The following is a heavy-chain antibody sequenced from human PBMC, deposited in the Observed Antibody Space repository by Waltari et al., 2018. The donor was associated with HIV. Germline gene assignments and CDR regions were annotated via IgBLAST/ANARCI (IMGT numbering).Heavy chain of an antibody. Sequence: KGLEWVAFILKDNEHYADSVRGRFTISRDNPENTLYLQMNSLRTEDTAVYYCANTAGGTMGDWGQGTLVTVSS. J-gene: IGHJ4*02. V-gene: IGHV3-30*02. CDR2: ILKDNE. D-gene: IGHD1-26*01. CDR3: ANTAGGTMGD.